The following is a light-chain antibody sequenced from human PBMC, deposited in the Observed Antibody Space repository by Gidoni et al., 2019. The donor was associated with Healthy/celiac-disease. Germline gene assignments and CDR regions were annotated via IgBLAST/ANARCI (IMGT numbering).Light chain of an antibody. CDR1: QSVSSY. CDR3: QQRSNWPLFT. V-gene: IGKV3-11*01. Sequence: EIVLTPSPATLSLSPGERATLSCRASQSVSSYLAWYQQKPGQAPRLLIYDASNRATGIPARFSGSGSGTDFTLTISSLEPEDFAVYYCQQRSNWPLFTFXPXTKVDIK. J-gene: IGKJ3*01. CDR2: DAS.